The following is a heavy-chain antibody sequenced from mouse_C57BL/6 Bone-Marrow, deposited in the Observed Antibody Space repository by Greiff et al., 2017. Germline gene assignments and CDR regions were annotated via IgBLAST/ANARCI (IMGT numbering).Heavy chain of an antibody. Sequence: QVQLQQPGAELVKPGASVKMSCKASGYTFTSYWITWVKQRPGQGLEWIGDIYPGSGSTYYDEKFKSKATLTVDTCSSTAYMQLSSLTSEDSADYYCARPYCSNYWYFDVWGTGTTVTVSS. D-gene: IGHD2-5*01. V-gene: IGHV1-55*01. CDR2: IYPGSGST. CDR1: GYTFTSYW. CDR3: ARPYCSNYWYFDV. J-gene: IGHJ1*03.